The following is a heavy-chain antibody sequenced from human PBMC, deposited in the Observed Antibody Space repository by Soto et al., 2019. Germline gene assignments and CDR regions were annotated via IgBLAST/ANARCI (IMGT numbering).Heavy chain of an antibody. J-gene: IGHJ5*02. CDR2: MNPNSGNT. CDR1: GYTFTSYD. CDR3: ARGGDIVLVPAAMGGYNWFDP. V-gene: IGHV1-8*01. Sequence: ASVKVSCKASGYTFTSYDINWVRQATGQGLEWMGWMNPNSGNTGYAQKFQGRVTMTRNTSISTAYMELSSLRSEDTAVYYCARGGDIVLVPAAMGGYNWFDPWGQGTLVTVSS. D-gene: IGHD2-2*01.